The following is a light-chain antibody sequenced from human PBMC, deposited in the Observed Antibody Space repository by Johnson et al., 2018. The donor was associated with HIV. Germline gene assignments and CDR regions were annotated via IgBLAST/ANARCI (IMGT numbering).Light chain of an antibody. V-gene: IGLV1-51*02. Sequence: QSVLSQPPSVSAAPGQKVTISCSGSSSDMGNYAVSWYQQLPGTAPKLLIYENNKRPSGIPDRFSGSKSGTSATLGITGLQTGDEADYYCGTWDSSLSAGVFGTGTKVTVL. CDR2: ENN. CDR1: SSDMGNYA. J-gene: IGLJ1*01. CDR3: GTWDSSLSAGV.